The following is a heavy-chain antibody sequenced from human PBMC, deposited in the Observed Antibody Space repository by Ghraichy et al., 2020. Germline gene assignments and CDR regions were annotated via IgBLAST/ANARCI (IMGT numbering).Heavy chain of an antibody. D-gene: IGHD2-2*01. CDR3: AKDRSSTSSYAMDV. Sequence: GGSLRLSCAASGFTFRSYAMNWVRQAPGKGLEWVSGIGVSGGSTHYADSVKGRFTISRDNSKNTLYLQMNSLRAEDTAVYYCAKDRSSTSSYAMDVWGQGTTVTVSS. V-gene: IGHV3-23*01. J-gene: IGHJ6*02. CDR1: GFTFRSYA. CDR2: IGVSGGST.